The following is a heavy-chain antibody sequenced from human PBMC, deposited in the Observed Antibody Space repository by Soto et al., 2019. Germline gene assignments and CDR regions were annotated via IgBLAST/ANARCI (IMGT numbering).Heavy chain of an antibody. D-gene: IGHD3-3*01. J-gene: IGHJ6*02. V-gene: IGHV3-30-3*01. Sequence: PGGSLRLSCAASGFTSSSYAMHWVRQAPGKGLEWVAVISYDGSNKYYADSVKGRFTISRDNSKNTLYLQMNSLRAEDTAVYYSARDLPIFGAVAYYYYGMAVWGQGTTVTVSS. CDR3: ARDLPIFGAVAYYYYGMAV. CDR2: ISYDGSNK. CDR1: GFTSSSYA.